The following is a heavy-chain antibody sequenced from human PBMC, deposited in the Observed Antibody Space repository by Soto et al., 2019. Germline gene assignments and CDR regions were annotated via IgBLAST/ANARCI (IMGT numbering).Heavy chain of an antibody. CDR3: TTDQGGDYVFYYYCYMDV. CDR1: GFTFSNAW. D-gene: IGHD4-17*01. CDR2: IKSKTDGGTT. Sequence: PGGSLRLSCAASGFTFSNAWMSWVRQATGKGLEWVGRIKSKTDGGTTDYAAPVKGRFTISRDDSKNTLYLQMNSLKTEDTAVYYCTTDQGGDYVFYYYCYMDVWGKGTTVTVSS. V-gene: IGHV3-15*01. J-gene: IGHJ6*03.